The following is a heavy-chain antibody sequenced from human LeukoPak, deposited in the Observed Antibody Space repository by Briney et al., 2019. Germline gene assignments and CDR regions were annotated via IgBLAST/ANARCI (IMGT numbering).Heavy chain of an antibody. CDR3: ASNDFWSGYYRTNAFDI. V-gene: IGHV1-8*02. CDR2: MNPNSGNT. J-gene: IGHJ4*02. D-gene: IGHD3-3*01. CDR1: GYTFTGYY. Sequence: GASVKVSCKASGYTFTGYYMHWVRQAPGQGLEWMGWMNPNSGNTGYAQKFQGRVTMTRNTSISTAYMELSSLRSEDTAVYYCASNDFWSGYYRTNAFDIWGQGTLVTVSS.